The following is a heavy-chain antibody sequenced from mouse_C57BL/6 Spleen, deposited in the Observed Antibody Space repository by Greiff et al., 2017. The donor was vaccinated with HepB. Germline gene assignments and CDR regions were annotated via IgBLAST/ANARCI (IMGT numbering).Heavy chain of an antibody. Sequence: EVHLVESGAELVKPGASVKLSCTASGFNIKDYYMHWVKQRTEQGLEWIGRIDPEDGETKYAPKFQGKATITADTSSNTAYLQLSSLTSEDTAVYYCVPYDYDGSYFAYWGQGTLVTVSA. CDR1: GFNIKDYY. V-gene: IGHV14-2*01. CDR3: VPYDYDGSYFAY. D-gene: IGHD2-4*01. CDR2: IDPEDGET. J-gene: IGHJ3*01.